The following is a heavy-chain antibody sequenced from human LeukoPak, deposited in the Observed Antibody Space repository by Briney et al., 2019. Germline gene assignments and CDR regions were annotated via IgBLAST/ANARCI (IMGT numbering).Heavy chain of an antibody. D-gene: IGHD2-8*02. CDR1: GFTFSTYA. V-gene: IGHV3-23*01. J-gene: IGHJ4*02. Sequence: GGSLRLSCAASGFTFSTYALSWIRQAPGKGLEWLSVITNGGGAYYAESARGRFTISRDNSKNTLLLQMTSLRAEDTALYYCATTVLGPTTHFDYWGQGTLVTVSS. CDR3: ATTVLGPTTHFDY. CDR2: ITNGGGA.